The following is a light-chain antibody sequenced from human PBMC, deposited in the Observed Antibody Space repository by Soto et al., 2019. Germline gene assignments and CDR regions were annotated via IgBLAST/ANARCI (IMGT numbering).Light chain of an antibody. J-gene: IGKJ1*01. CDR2: GAS. V-gene: IGKV3-15*01. CDR1: QSVSSN. CDR3: QQYNTWPRT. Sequence: EIVMTQSPAALSVSPGERVTLTCRASQSVSSNLTWYQQKPGQAPRLLIYGASTRATGTPARFSGSGSGTDFTLIISSLQSEDLAVYYCQQYNTWPRTFGHGTKVDIK.